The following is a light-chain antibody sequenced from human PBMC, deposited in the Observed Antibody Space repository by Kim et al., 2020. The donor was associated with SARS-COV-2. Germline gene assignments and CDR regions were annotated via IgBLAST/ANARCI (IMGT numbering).Light chain of an antibody. Sequence: TVIIACTRGSGSFGSKYVQWYQQRPGSAPTPVIYEDDQRLPGVPHRFSGSIDSSSNSASLTISGLKTEDEADYYCQSYDSSNIWVFGGGTQLTVL. CDR1: SGSFGSKY. CDR2: EDD. CDR3: QSYDSSNIWV. J-gene: IGLJ3*02. V-gene: IGLV6-57*03.